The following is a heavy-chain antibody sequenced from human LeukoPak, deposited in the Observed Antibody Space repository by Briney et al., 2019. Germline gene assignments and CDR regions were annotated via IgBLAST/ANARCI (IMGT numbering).Heavy chain of an antibody. D-gene: IGHD3-10*01. V-gene: IGHV3-21*01. CDR1: GFTFGRYI. J-gene: IGHJ4*02. Sequence: GESLRLSCAASGFTFGRYIMNWVRQAPGKGLEWVASISTGSNYIYYADSVKGRFTISRDNPKKSLSLQMNSLRAGDTAVYYCARDRGSYEAFDHWGQGVLVTVSS. CDR3: ARDRGSYEAFDH. CDR2: ISTGSNYI.